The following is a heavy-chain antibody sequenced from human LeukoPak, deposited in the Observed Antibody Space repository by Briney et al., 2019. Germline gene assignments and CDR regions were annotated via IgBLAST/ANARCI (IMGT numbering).Heavy chain of an antibody. Sequence: PSETLSLTCTVSGGSISSYYWGWIRQPPGKGLEWIGSVYYSGYTNYNPSLKSRVTISVDTSKNQFSLKLSSVTAADTAVYYCARLYYYGSGSYDYGMDVWGQGTTVTVSS. CDR2: VYYSGYT. V-gene: IGHV4-39*01. CDR3: ARLYYYGSGSYDYGMDV. CDR1: GGSISSYY. D-gene: IGHD3-10*01. J-gene: IGHJ6*02.